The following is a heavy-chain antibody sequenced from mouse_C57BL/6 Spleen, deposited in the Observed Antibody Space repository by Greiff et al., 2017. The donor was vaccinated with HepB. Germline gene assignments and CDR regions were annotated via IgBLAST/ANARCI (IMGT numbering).Heavy chain of an antibody. CDR2: IDPETGGT. J-gene: IGHJ2*01. CDR1: GYTFTDYE. CDR3: TLMLSYYFDY. V-gene: IGHV1-15*01. Sequence: QVQLQQSGAELVRPGASVTLSCKASGYTFTDYEMHWVKQTPVHGLEWIGAIDPETGGTAYNQKFKGKAILTADKSSSTAYMELRSLTSEDSAVYYCTLMLSYYFDYWGQGTTLTVSS.